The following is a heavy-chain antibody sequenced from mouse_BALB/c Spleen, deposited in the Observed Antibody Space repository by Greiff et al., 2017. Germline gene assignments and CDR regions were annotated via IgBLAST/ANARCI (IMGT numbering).Heavy chain of an antibody. D-gene: IGHD1-2*01. J-gene: IGHJ1*01. CDR2: INPSSGYT. Sequence: VKLMESAAELARPGASVKMSCKASGYTFTSYTMHWVKQRPGQGLEWIGYINPSSGYTEYNQKFKDKTTLTADKSSSTAYMQLSSLTSEDSAVYYCARRAITTATDWYFDVWGAGTTVTVSS. V-gene: IGHV1-4*02. CDR3: ARRAITTATDWYFDV. CDR1: GYTFTSYT.